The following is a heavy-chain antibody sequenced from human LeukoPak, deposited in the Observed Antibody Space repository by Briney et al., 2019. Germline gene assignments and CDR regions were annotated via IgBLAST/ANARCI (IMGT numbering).Heavy chain of an antibody. V-gene: IGHV4-34*01. D-gene: IGHD3-10*01. J-gene: IGHJ5*02. CDR1: GGSFSGYY. CDR2: INHSGST. Sequence: PSETLSLTCAVYGGSFSGYYWSWIRQAPGKGLEWIGEINHSGSTNYNPSLKSRVTISVDTSKNQFSLKLSSVTAADTAVYYRARVSDYYGSGSYPNWFDPWGQGTLVTVSS. CDR3: ARVSDYYGSGSYPNWFDP.